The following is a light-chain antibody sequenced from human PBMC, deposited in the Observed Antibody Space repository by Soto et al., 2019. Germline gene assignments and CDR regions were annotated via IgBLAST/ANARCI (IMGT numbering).Light chain of an antibody. CDR3: QQSYSISPYT. CDR1: QSISTY. V-gene: IGKV1-39*01. Sequence: DIQMTQFPSSLSASVGDKVTITCRASQSISTYLNWYQQKPGKAPKLLIFAASSLQSGVPSRFSGSGSGTDFTLTISGLQPEDFSTYFCQQSYSISPYTFGQGTNLGIK. CDR2: AAS. J-gene: IGKJ2*01.